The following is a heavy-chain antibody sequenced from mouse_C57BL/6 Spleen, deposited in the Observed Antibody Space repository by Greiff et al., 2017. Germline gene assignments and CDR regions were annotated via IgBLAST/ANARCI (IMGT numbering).Heavy chain of an antibody. J-gene: IGHJ3*01. CDR2: INPNNGGT. D-gene: IGHD1-2*01. V-gene: IGHV1-18*01. CDR3: AREEDHSAWFAY. CDR1: GYTFTDYN. Sequence: EVQGVESGPELVKPGASVKIPCKASGYTFTDYNMDWVKQSHGKSLEWIGDINPNNGGTIYNQKFKGKATLTVDKSSSTAYMELRSLTSEDTAVYYCAREEDHSAWFAYWGQGTLVTVSA.